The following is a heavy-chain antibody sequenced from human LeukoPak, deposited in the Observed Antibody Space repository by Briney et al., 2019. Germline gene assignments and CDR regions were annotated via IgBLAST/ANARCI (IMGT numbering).Heavy chain of an antibody. J-gene: IGHJ4*02. Sequence: GGSLRLSCAASGFTFSSYAMSWVRQAPGKGLEWVSAISGSGGSTYYADSVKGRFTISRDNSKNTLYLQMNSLRAEDTAVYYCAKAYDFWSGYYYRAIDYWGQGTLATVSS. D-gene: IGHD3-3*01. V-gene: IGHV3-23*01. CDR2: ISGSGGST. CDR1: GFTFSSYA. CDR3: AKAYDFWSGYYYRAIDY.